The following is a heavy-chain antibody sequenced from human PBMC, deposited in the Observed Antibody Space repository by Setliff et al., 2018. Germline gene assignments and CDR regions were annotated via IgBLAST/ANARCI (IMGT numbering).Heavy chain of an antibody. V-gene: IGHV3-43D*04. CDR1: GFTFSSYA. CDR3: VKDTGNGGNTGLDY. CDR2: ISWDGTGT. D-gene: IGHD2-15*01. Sequence: GSLRLSCAASGFTFSSYAMSWVRQAPGKGLEWVSAISWDGTGTNYVDSLKGRVTISRDNSKNSLFLQMNSLRVEDTALYYCVKDTGNGGNTGLDYWGQGTLVTVSS. J-gene: IGHJ4*02.